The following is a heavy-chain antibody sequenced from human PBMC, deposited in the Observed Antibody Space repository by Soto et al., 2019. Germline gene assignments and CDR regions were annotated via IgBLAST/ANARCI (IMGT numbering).Heavy chain of an antibody. D-gene: IGHD1-26*01. CDR1: GGSVSSGSYY. J-gene: IGHJ4*02. V-gene: IGHV4-61*01. Sequence: PSETLSLTCTVSGGSVSSGSYYWSWIRQPPGKGLEWIGYIYYSGSTNYNPSLKSRVTISVDTSKNQFSLKLSSVTAADTAVYYCARDREGVVGAVDYWGQGTLVTVSS. CDR3: ARDREGVVGAVDY. CDR2: IYYSGST.